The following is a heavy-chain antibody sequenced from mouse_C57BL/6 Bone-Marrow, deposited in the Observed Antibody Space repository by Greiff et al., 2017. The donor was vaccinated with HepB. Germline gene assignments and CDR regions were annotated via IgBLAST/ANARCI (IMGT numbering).Heavy chain of an antibody. Sequence: EVKLQESGGGLVQPGGSLKLSCAASGFTFSDYYMYWVRQTPEKRLEWVAYISNGGGSTYYPDTVKGRFTISRDNAKNTLYLQMSRLKSEDTAMYYCARGHYYGSSYGYFDVWGTGTTVTVSS. J-gene: IGHJ1*03. D-gene: IGHD1-1*01. V-gene: IGHV5-12*01. CDR1: GFTFSDYY. CDR3: ARGHYYGSSYGYFDV. CDR2: ISNGGGST.